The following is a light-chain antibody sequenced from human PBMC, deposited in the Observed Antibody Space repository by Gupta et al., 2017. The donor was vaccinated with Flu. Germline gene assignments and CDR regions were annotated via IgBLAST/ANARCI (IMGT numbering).Light chain of an antibody. CDR1: NSDIGAYNY. Sequence: QSITISGTGTNSDIGAYNYVSWYQQPPGKAPKLMIFEVNNRPSGISNRFSGSKSGNTASLIISGLQAEDEAHYYCSSYTGSNTLFGGGTRLTVL. CDR2: EVN. J-gene: IGLJ2*01. CDR3: SSYTGSNTL. V-gene: IGLV2-14*01.